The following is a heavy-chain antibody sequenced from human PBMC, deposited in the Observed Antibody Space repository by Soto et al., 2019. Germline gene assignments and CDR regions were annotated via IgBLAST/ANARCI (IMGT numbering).Heavy chain of an antibody. CDR2: ISAYNGNT. Sequence: ASVKVSCKASGYTFTSYGISWVRQAPGQGLEWMGWISAYNGNTNYAQKLQGRVTMTTDTSTSTAYMELRSLRSDDTAVYYCARGYCSSTSCLSALIDFRGQGTLVTVSS. D-gene: IGHD2-2*01. CDR3: ARGYCSSTSCLSALIDF. CDR1: GYTFTSYG. V-gene: IGHV1-18*01. J-gene: IGHJ4*02.